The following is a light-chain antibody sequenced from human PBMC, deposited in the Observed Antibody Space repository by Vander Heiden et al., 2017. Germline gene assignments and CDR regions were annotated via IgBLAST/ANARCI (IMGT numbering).Light chain of an antibody. Sequence: DIPLTPSPSPLSASVGDRVTITCRASQSITNWLAWYQQKPGKAPKLLIYDASNLQSGVPSRFSGSGSGTDFSLTISSLQPDDFATYYCQQYSIDSRTFGQGTKVEI. CDR3: QQYSIDSRT. V-gene: IGKV1-5*01. CDR1: QSITNW. J-gene: IGKJ1*01. CDR2: DAS.